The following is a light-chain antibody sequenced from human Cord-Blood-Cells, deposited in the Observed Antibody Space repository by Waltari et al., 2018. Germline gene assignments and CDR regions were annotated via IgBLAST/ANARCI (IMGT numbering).Light chain of an antibody. Sequence: QSVLTPPPSVSGAPGQRVTVSCAGRRSNLGAGSDVLSSQQLPGTAPKLPIYGNVNRPSGVPDRFPGSKSGTSASLAITGLQAEDEADYYCQSYDSSLSGYVFGTGTKVTVL. J-gene: IGLJ1*01. CDR1: RSNLGAGSD. CDR3: QSYDSSLSGYV. CDR2: GNV. V-gene: IGLV1-40*01.